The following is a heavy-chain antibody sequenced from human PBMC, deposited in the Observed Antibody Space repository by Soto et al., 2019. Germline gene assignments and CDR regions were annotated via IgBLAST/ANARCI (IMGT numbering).Heavy chain of an antibody. V-gene: IGHV3-21*01. CDR3: ARAAGHYCSGGSCAEADYYYYYMDV. D-gene: IGHD2-15*01. CDR1: GFTFSSYS. Sequence: GGSLRLSCAASGFTFSSYSMNWVRQAPGKGLEWVSSISSSSSYIYYADSVKGRFTISRDNAKNSLYLQMNSLRAEDTAVYYCARAAGHYCSGGSCAEADYYYYYMDVWGKGTTVTVSS. CDR2: ISSSSSYI. J-gene: IGHJ6*03.